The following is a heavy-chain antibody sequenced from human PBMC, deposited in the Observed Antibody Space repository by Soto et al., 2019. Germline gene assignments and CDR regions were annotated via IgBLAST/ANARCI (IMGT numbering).Heavy chain of an antibody. CDR3: ARLPQYSSSTTNWFDP. CDR1: GGSFSGYY. J-gene: IGHJ5*02. Sequence: SETLSLTCAVYGGSFSGYYWSWIRQPPGKGLEWIGEINHSGSTNYNPSLKSRVTISVDTSKNQFSLKLSSVTAADTAVYYCARLPQYSSSTTNWFDPWGQGTLVTVSS. V-gene: IGHV4-34*01. D-gene: IGHD6-6*01. CDR2: INHSGST.